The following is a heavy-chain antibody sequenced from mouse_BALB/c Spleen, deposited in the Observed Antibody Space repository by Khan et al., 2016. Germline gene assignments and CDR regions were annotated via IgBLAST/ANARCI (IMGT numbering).Heavy chain of an antibody. D-gene: IGHD1-1*01. J-gene: IGHJ2*01. V-gene: IGHV1-4*01. CDR1: GYSFTSYA. CDR3: ARYSTAVVAPFDY. Sequence: QVQLQQSGAELARPGASVKMSCKASGYSFTSYAMHWVKQRPGKGLEWLGFINTCTSYTNYNQNFKDKATLTADKASSTAYMQLSSLTSEDSAISFCARYSTAVVAPFDYWGQGTTLTVSS. CDR2: INTCTSYT.